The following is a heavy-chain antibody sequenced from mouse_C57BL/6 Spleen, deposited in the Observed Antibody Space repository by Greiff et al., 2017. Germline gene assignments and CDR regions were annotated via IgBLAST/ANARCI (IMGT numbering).Heavy chain of an antibody. D-gene: IGHD2-2*01. V-gene: IGHV3-6*01. CDR2: ISYDGSN. CDR1: GYSITSGYY. J-gene: IGHJ2*01. CDR3: ARDQGYDYFDY. Sequence: VQLQQSGPGLVKPSQSLSLTCSVTGYSITSGYYWNWIRQFPGNKLEWMGYISYDGSNNYNPSLKNRISITRDTSKNQFFLKLNSVTTEDTATYYCARDQGYDYFDYWGQGTTLTVSS.